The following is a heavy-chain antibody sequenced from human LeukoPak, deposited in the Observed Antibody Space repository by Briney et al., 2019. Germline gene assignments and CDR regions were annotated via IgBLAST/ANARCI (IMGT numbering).Heavy chain of an antibody. CDR2: FSGSGGST. CDR1: GFTLSSYA. Sequence: GGSLRLSRAASGFTLSSYAMSWVRQAQGKGLEWVSAFSGSGGSTYYADSVKGRFTISRDNSKNMLYLQMNSLRAEDTAVYYCAKDQGGLLLDYWGQGTLVTVSS. CDR3: AKDQGGLLLDY. J-gene: IGHJ4*02. V-gene: IGHV3-23*01. D-gene: IGHD2-15*01.